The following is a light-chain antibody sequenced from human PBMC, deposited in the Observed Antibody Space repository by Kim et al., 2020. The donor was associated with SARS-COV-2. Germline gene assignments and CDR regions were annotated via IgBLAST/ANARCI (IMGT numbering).Light chain of an antibody. CDR2: TNK. Sequence: QGVSISCSGSLSNIGGNNVNWYQRIPGRAPRLLIPTNKQRPSGDPDRFAGSKSDTSASQAISGLQSDDEADYYCAAWDGRLNAYVFGTGTKVTVL. J-gene: IGLJ1*01. CDR1: LSNIGGNN. CDR3: AAWDGRLNAYV. V-gene: IGLV1-44*01.